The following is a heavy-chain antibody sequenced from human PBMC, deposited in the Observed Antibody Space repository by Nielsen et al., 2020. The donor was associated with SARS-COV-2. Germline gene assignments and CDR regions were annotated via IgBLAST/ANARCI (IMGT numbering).Heavy chain of an antibody. J-gene: IGHJ5*02. CDR2: ISGNSDSA. CDR3: ASSAPPSGFNWFDP. V-gene: IGHV1-18*04. D-gene: IGHD3-22*01. CDR1: GYTFTKYG. Sequence: ASVKVSCKASGYTFTKYGISWVRQAPGQGLEWMRWISGNSDSAKYVKKFLGRVIMTTDTSTSTAYLEVRSLRSDDTAVYYRASSAPPSGFNWFDPWGQGTLVTVSS.